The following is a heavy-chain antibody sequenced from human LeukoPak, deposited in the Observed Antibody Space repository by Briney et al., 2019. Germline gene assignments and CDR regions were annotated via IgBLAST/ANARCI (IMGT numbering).Heavy chain of an antibody. CDR3: ARVPIAAGYYYGMDV. CDR2: IYYSGST. CDR1: GGSISSYY. D-gene: IGHD6-13*01. J-gene: IGHJ6*02. V-gene: IGHV4-59*01. Sequence: PSETLSLTCTVSGGSISSYYWSWIRQPPGKGLEWIGYIYYSGSTNYNPSLKSRVTISVDTSKNQFSLKLSSVTAADTAVCYCARVPIAAGYYYGMDVWGQGTTVTVSS.